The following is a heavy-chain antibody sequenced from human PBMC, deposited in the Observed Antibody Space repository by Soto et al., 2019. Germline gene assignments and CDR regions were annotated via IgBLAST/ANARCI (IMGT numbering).Heavy chain of an antibody. CDR3: ARATVTTRGTYYFDY. V-gene: IGHV3-64*01. CDR1: GFTFSSYA. J-gene: IGHJ4*02. D-gene: IGHD4-17*01. CDR2: ISSNGGST. Sequence: EVQLVESGGGLVQPGGSLRLSCAASGFTFSSYAMHWVRQAPGKGLEYVSAISSNGGSTYYANSVKGRFTISRDNSKNTLYLQMGSLRAEDMAVYYCARATVTTRGTYYFDYWGREPWSPSPQ.